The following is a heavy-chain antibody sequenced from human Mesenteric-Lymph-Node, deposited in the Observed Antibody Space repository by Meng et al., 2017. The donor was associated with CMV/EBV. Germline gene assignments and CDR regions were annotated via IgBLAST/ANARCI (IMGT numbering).Heavy chain of an antibody. CDR1: GYTFTSYY. CDR2: INPKNGVT. D-gene: IGHD6-19*01. V-gene: IGHV1-2*04. CDR3: ARGAVAGQYNWFDP. Sequence: SCKASGYTFTSYYMHWVRQAPGQGLEWMGWINPKNGVTNYAPKFQGWVSMTGDTSVSTAYMALTRLTSDDTAIYYCARGAVAGQYNWFDPWGQGTLVTVSS. J-gene: IGHJ5*02.